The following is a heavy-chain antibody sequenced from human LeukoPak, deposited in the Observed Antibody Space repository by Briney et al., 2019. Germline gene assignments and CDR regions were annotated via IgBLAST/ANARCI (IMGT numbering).Heavy chain of an antibody. Sequence: GESLKISRKGSGYSFTSYWISWVRQMPGKGLEWMGRIDPSDSYTNYSPSFQGHVTISADKSISTAYLQWSSLKASDTAMYYCARHNVYNNNWFDPWGQGTLVTVSS. D-gene: IGHD1-1*01. CDR2: IDPSDSYT. J-gene: IGHJ5*02. CDR1: GYSFTSYW. V-gene: IGHV5-10-1*01. CDR3: ARHNVYNNNWFDP.